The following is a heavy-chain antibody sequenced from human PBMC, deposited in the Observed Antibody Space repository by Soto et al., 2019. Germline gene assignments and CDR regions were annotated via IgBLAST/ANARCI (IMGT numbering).Heavy chain of an antibody. V-gene: IGHV1-69*02. CDR1: GGTFSSYI. Sequence: QVQLVQSGAEVKKPGSSAKVTCKASGGTFSSYIISWVRQAPGQGLEWMGRIIPILGIANYAQKFQGRVTITADKSTSTAYMELSSLRSEDTAAYYCARFPQSAIVGAAYFDYWGQGTLVTVSS. D-gene: IGHD1-26*01. J-gene: IGHJ4*02. CDR3: ARFPQSAIVGAAYFDY. CDR2: IIPILGIA.